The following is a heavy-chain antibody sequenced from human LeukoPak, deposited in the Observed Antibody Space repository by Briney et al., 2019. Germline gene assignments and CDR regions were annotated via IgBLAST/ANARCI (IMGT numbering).Heavy chain of an antibody. D-gene: IGHD2-21*01. CDR2: IDYTGST. V-gene: IGHV4-59*08. CDR3: ARPDSHLSAFDI. J-gene: IGHJ3*02. Sequence: SETLPLTCTVSGGSISVYYWSWIRQPPGKGLEWNAYIDYTGSTKYNPSLRSRVTISLDAPNNQIFLNLSSVTATDTAVYYCARPDSHLSAFDIWGQGTMVSVSS. CDR1: GGSISVYY.